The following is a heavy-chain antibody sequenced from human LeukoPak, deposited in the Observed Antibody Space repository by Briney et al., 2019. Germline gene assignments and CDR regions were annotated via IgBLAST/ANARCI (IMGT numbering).Heavy chain of an antibody. CDR1: GGSISSSSYY. CDR2: IYYSGST. J-gene: IGHJ5*02. V-gene: IGHV4-39*07. D-gene: IGHD6-13*01. Sequence: KPSETLSLTCTVSGGSISSSSYYWGWIRQPPGKGLEWIGSIYYSGSTYYNPSLKSRVTISVDTSKNQFSLKLSSVTAADTAVYYCARAPIAAAGTKVVGFDPWGQGTPVTVSS. CDR3: ARAPIAAAGTKVVGFDP.